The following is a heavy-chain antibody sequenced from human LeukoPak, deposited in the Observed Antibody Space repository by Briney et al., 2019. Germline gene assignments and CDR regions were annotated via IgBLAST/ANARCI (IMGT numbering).Heavy chain of an antibody. D-gene: IGHD3-10*02. V-gene: IGHV3-11*04. J-gene: IGHJ6*04. CDR3: AELGITMIGGV. CDR1: SEFFSGYY. Sequence: LSLTCGVSSEFFSGYYWGWIRQPPGKGLEWVSYISSSGSTIYYADSVKGRFTISRDNAKNSLYLQMNSLRAEDTAVYYCAELGITMIGGVWGKGTTVTISS. CDR2: ISSSGSTI.